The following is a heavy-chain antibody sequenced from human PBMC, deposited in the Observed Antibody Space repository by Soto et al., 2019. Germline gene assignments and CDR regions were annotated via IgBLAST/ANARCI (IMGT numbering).Heavy chain of an antibody. V-gene: IGHV1-18*01. CDR1: GYTFTSYG. Sequence: ASVKVSCKASGYTFTSYGISWVRQAPGQGLEWMGWISAYNGNTNYAQKFQGRVTMTRDTSTSTVYMELSSLRSEDTAVYYCARVYDFWSGPTGAFDIWGQGTMVTVSS. CDR2: ISAYNGNT. J-gene: IGHJ3*02. D-gene: IGHD3-3*01. CDR3: ARVYDFWSGPTGAFDI.